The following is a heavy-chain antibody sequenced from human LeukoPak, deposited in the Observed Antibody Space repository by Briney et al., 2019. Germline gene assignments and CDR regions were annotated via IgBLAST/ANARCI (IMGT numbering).Heavy chain of an antibody. V-gene: IGHV1-46*01. CDR2: INPSGGST. CDR1: GYTFTSYY. Sequence: ASVKVSCKASGYTFTSYYMHWVRQAPGQGLEWMGIINPSGGSTSYAQKFQGRVTKTRDTSTSTVYMELSSLRSEDTAVYYCAREGIVVTASDYWGQGTLVTVSS. D-gene: IGHD3-22*01. J-gene: IGHJ4*02. CDR3: AREGIVVTASDY.